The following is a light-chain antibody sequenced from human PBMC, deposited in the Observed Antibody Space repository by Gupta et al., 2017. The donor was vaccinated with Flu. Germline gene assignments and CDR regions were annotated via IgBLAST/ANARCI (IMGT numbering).Light chain of an antibody. Sequence: ELVLTQSPASLSLSPGERATLSCRASQNINNYLAWYQQKPGQAPRLLIYDASSRATGIPARFSGSGSGTDFTLTITSLDPEDFAVYYCQQRVNWPLFGQGTRLEIK. J-gene: IGKJ5*01. V-gene: IGKV3-11*01. CDR1: QNINNY. CDR2: DAS. CDR3: QQRVNWPL.